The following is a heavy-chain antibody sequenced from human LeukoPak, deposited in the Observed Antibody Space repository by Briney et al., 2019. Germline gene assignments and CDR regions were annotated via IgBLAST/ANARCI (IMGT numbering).Heavy chain of an antibody. CDR2: INPSGGST. CDR1: GGTFSSYA. Sequence: ASVKVSCKASGGTFSSYAISWVRQAPGQGLEWMGIINPSGGSTTYAQKFQGRVTMTRDTSTSTVYMEVSSLRSEDTAVYYCARAGYDSSGYYSYWGQGTLVTVSS. V-gene: IGHV1-46*01. CDR3: ARAGYDSSGYYSY. J-gene: IGHJ4*02. D-gene: IGHD3-22*01.